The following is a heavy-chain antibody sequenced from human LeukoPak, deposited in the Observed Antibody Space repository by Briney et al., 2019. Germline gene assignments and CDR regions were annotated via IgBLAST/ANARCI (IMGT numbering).Heavy chain of an antibody. CDR2: IIPILGIA. CDR1: GGTFSSYA. CDR3: ASAPLGFYDWFDP. V-gene: IGHV1-69*04. Sequence: SVKVSCKASGGTFSSYAISWVRQAPGQGLEWMGRIIPILGIANYAQKFQGRVTITADKSTSTAYMELSSLRSEDMAVYYCASAPLGFYDWFDPWGQGTLVTVSS. J-gene: IGHJ5*02. D-gene: IGHD3-16*01.